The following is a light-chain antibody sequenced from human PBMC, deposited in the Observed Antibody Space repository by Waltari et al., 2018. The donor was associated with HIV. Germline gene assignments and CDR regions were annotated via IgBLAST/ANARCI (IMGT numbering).Light chain of an antibody. CDR2: GAT. V-gene: IGKV3-15*01. CDR3: QQYNQGPLGIP. Sequence: EIVMTQSPATLSVSPGGRATLFCRASQSVSNNLAWYQQKPGQGPRLLMYGATTRATGIPARFGGSGSGTEFTFTISSLQSEDFGLYNCQQYNQGPLGIPFGQGTRLEI. CDR1: QSVSNN. J-gene: IGKJ5*01.